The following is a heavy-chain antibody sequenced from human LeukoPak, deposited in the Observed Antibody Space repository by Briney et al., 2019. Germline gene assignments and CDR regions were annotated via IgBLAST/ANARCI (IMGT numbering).Heavy chain of an antibody. J-gene: IGHJ5*02. V-gene: IGHV3-49*03. D-gene: IGHD3-16*01. CDR3: TRDRFYVWFDP. Sequence: GGSLSLSCTTSGFTFGTHTMHWFRQAPGKGLQWIGFIRSSGTTQHAASVKGRFTTSRDDSKSIAHLQMNSLKTEDTAVYYCTRDRFYVWFDPWGQGTLVTVSS. CDR2: IRSSGTT. CDR1: GFTFGTHT.